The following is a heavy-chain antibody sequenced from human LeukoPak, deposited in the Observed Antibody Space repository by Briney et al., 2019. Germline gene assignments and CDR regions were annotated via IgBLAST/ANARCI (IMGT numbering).Heavy chain of an antibody. J-gene: IGHJ4*01. CDR2: ISGSGGTT. CDR3: AKAVGTSRAGVDY. V-gene: IGHV3-23*01. CDR1: GFTFSKNA. Sequence: PGGSLRLSCAASGFTFSKNAMTWVRQAPGKGLEWVSGISGSGGTTYYADSVKGRFTISRDNSKNTLYLQMNSLRAEDTAVYYCAKAVGTSRAGVDYWGQGTLLTVSS. D-gene: IGHD2-2*01.